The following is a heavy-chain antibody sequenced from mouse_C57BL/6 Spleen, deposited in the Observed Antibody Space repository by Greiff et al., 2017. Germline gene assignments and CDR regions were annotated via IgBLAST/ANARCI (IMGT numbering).Heavy chain of an antibody. Sequence: VQLQQPGAELVKPGASVKMSCKASGYTFTSYWITWVKQRPGQGLEWIGDIYPGSGSTNYNEKFKSNATLTVDTSSCTAYMQLSSLTSEDSAVYYCAREGRGLRAYFDVWGTGTTVTVSS. CDR3: AREGRGLRAYFDV. D-gene: IGHD2-4*01. V-gene: IGHV1-55*01. CDR1: GYTFTSYW. J-gene: IGHJ1*03. CDR2: IYPGSGST.